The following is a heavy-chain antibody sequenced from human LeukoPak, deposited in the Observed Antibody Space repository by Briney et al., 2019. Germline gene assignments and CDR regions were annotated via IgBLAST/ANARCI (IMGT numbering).Heavy chain of an antibody. CDR1: GGTFSNYA. J-gene: IGHJ6*03. Sequence: SVKVSCKASGGTFSNYAISWVRQAPGQGLEWMGGIIPIFGTANYAQKFQGRVTITADKSTSTAYMELSSLRSEDTAVYYCASERVYAFQIHYYYMDVWGKGTTVTVSS. D-gene: IGHD3-16*01. CDR2: IIPIFGTA. V-gene: IGHV1-69*06. CDR3: ASERVYAFQIHYYYMDV.